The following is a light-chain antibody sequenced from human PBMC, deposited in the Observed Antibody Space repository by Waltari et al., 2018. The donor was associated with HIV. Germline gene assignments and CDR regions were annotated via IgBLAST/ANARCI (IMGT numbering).Light chain of an antibody. CDR1: SSNIGSNT. CDR2: SNN. J-gene: IGLJ2*01. V-gene: IGLV1-44*01. CDR3: AAWDDSLNGVV. Sequence: QSVLTQPPSASGTPGQRVTISCSGSSSNIGSNTVNWCQQLPGTAPKPLIYSNNQRPSGVPDRCSGSKSGTSASLAISGLQSEDEADYYCAAWDDSLNGVVFGGGTKLTVL.